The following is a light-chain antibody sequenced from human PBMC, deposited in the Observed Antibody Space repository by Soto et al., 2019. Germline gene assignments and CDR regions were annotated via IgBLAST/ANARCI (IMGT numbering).Light chain of an antibody. J-gene: IGKJ1*01. CDR2: KAS. CDR3: QQYNSYSRT. CDR1: QSISSW. V-gene: IGKV1-5*03. Sequence: DIQMTQSPSTLSASVGDRVTITCRASQSISSWLAWYQQKPGKAPKLLIYKASSLESGVPSRFSGSGSGTEFTLTISSPQPDDFATYYCQQYNSYSRTFGQGTRWIS.